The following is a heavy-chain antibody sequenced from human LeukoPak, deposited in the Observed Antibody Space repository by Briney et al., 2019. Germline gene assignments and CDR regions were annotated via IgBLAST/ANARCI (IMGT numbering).Heavy chain of an antibody. V-gene: IGHV4-59*08. CDR1: GGSISPYY. CDR2: TYHSGGT. CDR3: ARFRGSSSRGGGCDS. Sequence: SGTLSLTCTVSGGSISPYYWTWIRQPPGKGLEWIGYTYHSGGTNYNPSLKSRVTISVDTSKNQFSLKLSPVTAADPAVYSCARFRGSSSRGGGCDSWGQGTLVTVSS. D-gene: IGHD6-13*01. J-gene: IGHJ5*01.